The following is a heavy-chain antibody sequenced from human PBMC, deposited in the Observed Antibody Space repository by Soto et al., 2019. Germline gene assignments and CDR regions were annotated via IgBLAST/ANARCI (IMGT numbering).Heavy chain of an antibody. CDR3: AKDWDLLRACDL. D-gene: IGHD1-26*01. V-gene: IGHV3-23*01. CDR1: GFTFSSYA. Sequence: EVQLLESGGGLVQPGGSLRISCAASGFTFSSYAMSWVRQAPGKGLEWVSGISASGGRTYYADSVKSRFTISRDNSKNTRYLQMNSLSVEDTAVYKCAKDWDLLRACDLCGQGTTVTVSS. J-gene: IGHJ3*01. CDR2: ISASGGRT.